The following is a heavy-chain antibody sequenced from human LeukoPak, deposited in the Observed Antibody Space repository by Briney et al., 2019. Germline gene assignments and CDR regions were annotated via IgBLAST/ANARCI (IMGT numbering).Heavy chain of an antibody. CDR3: ARPSSGWYPDY. V-gene: IGHV4-39*07. Sequence: PSETLSLTCTVSGGSISSSSYYWGWIRQPPGTGLEWIGSIYHSGSTYYNPSLKSRVTISVDTSKNQFSLKLSSVTAADTAVYYCARPSSGWYPDYWGQGTLVTVSS. J-gene: IGHJ4*02. D-gene: IGHD6-19*01. CDR1: GGSISSSSYY. CDR2: IYHSGST.